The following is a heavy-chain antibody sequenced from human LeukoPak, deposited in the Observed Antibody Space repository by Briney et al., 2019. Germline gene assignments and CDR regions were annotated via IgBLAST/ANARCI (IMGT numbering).Heavy chain of an antibody. V-gene: IGHV3-30*04. CDR2: ISYDGSNK. CDR1: GFTFSSYA. J-gene: IGHJ4*02. D-gene: IGHD3-10*01. Sequence: SGGSLRLSCAASGFTFSSYAMHWVRQAPGKGLEWVAVISYDGSNKYYADSVKGRFTISRDNSKNTLYLQMNSLRAEDTAVYYCARDRSVITMVRGVILDYWGQGTLVTVSS. CDR3: ARDRSVITMVRGVILDY.